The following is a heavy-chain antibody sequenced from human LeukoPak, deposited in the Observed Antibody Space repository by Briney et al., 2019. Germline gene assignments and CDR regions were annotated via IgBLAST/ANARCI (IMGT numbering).Heavy chain of an antibody. V-gene: IGHV3-23*01. CDR1: GFTFNNYA. CDR3: AKENGSPYYFDY. CDR2: INTSGGTT. D-gene: IGHD2-8*01. Sequence: GGSLRLSCAASGFTFNNYAVSWVRQAPGKGLEWVSGINTSGGTTYYADSVKGRFTISRDNSKNTLYLQMCSLRAEDTAIYYCAKENGSPYYFDYWGQGTLVTVSS. J-gene: IGHJ4*02.